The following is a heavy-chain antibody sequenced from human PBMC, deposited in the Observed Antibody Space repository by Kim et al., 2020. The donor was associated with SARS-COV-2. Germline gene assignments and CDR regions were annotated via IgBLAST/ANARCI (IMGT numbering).Heavy chain of an antibody. J-gene: IGHJ4*02. D-gene: IGHD3-9*01. CDR1: GFTFSSYG. CDR2: IWYDGSNK. V-gene: IGHV3-33*01. CDR3: ARDGGGSLTGYLD. Sequence: GGSLRLSCAASGFTFSSYGVHWVCQAPGKGLELVAVIWYDGSNKYYADSVTGRFTISRDNSKNTLYLQMNSLRAEDTAVYYCARDGGGSLTGYLDWGQGTLVTVSS.